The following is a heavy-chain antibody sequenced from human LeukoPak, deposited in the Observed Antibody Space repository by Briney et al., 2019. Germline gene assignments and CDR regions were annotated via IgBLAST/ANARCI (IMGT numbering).Heavy chain of an antibody. CDR3: ARRLPPGRGYSCYGHFDY. Sequence: ASVNVSCKASGYTFTSYGISWVRQAPGQGLEWMGWISAYNGNTNYAQKLQGRVTMTTDTSTSTAYMELRSLRSDDTAVYYCARRLPPGRGYSCYGHFDYWGQGTLVTVSS. CDR1: GYTFTSYG. V-gene: IGHV1-18*01. J-gene: IGHJ4*02. CDR2: ISAYNGNT. D-gene: IGHD5-12*01.